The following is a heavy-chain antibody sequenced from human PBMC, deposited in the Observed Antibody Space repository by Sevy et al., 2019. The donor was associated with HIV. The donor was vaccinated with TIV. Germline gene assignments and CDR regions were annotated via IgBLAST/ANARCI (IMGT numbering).Heavy chain of an antibody. Sequence: GGSLRLSCAASGFTFSSYSMNWVRQAPGKGLEWVSSISSSSSYIYYADSVKGRFTISRDNAKNSLYLQMNSLRAEDTAVYYCARERLAVAGTWYFDLWGRGTLVTVSS. J-gene: IGHJ2*01. CDR2: ISSSSSYI. V-gene: IGHV3-21*01. D-gene: IGHD6-19*01. CDR3: ARERLAVAGTWYFDL. CDR1: GFTFSSYS.